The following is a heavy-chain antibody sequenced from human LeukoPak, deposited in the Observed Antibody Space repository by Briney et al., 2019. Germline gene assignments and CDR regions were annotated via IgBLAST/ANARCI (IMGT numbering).Heavy chain of an antibody. V-gene: IGHV4-4*07. CDR2: ILTNGNT. J-gene: IGHJ4*02. Sequence: SETLSLTCTVSGGSINRYFWSWMRQPAGKGLEWIGRILTNGNTDYNPSLNSRVTMSMDTSRNQFSLKLRSVSAADTAVYYCARSARVEPGTGYYFDSWGRGTLATVSS. CDR3: ARSARVEPGTGYYFDS. CDR1: GGSINRYF. D-gene: IGHD2-15*01.